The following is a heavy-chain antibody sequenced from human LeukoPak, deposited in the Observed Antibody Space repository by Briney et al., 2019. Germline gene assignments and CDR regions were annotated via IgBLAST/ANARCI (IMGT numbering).Heavy chain of an antibody. CDR1: GFTLSSYA. Sequence: GGSLRLSCAASGFTLSSYAMHWVRQAPGKGLEWVAVISYDGSNKYYADSVKGRFTISRDNSKNTLYLQMNSLRAEDTAVYYCAKLSSNDAFDIWGQGTMVTVSS. V-gene: IGHV3-30*04. CDR3: AKLSSNDAFDI. D-gene: IGHD2/OR15-2a*01. CDR2: ISYDGSNK. J-gene: IGHJ3*02.